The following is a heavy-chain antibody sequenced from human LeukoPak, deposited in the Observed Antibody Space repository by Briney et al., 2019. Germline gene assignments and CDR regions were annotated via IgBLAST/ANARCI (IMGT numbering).Heavy chain of an antibody. J-gene: IGHJ3*02. CDR3: ATDSGAYYDFWSGSPTDAFDI. D-gene: IGHD3-3*01. CDR2: ISGSGGST. Sequence: MSWVXXAPGKGLEWVSAISGSGGSTYYADSVKGRFTISRDNSKNTLYLQMNSLRAEDTAVYYCATDSGAYYDFWSGSPTDAFDIWGQGTMVTVSS. V-gene: IGHV3-23*01.